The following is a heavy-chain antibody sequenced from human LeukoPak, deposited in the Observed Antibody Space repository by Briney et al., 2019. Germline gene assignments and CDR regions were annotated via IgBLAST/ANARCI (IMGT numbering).Heavy chain of an antibody. CDR1: GFTFSSYG. J-gene: IGHJ5*02. CDR3: ANEDITIFRVVIIGDVP. D-gene: IGHD3-3*01. CDR2: IRYDGSNK. V-gene: IGHV3-30*02. Sequence: GGSLRLSCAASGFTFSSYGMHWVRQAPGKGLEWVAFIRYDGSNKYYADSVKGRFTISRDNSKNTLYLQMNSLRAEDTAVYYCANEDITIFRVVIIGDVPWGQGTLVTVSS.